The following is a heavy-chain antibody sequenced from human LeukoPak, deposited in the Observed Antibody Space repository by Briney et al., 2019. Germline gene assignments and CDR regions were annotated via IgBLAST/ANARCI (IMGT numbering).Heavy chain of an antibody. J-gene: IGHJ4*02. CDR1: GFTFSSYE. V-gene: IGHV3-48*03. Sequence: GGSLRLSCAASGFTFSSYEMNWLRQAPGKGLEWVSYISSSGSTIYYADSVKGRFTISRDNAKNSLYLQMNSLRAEDTAVYYCARRSGYCSGGSCYSYFDCWGQGTLVTVSS. CDR2: ISSSGSTI. CDR3: ARRSGYCSGGSCYSYFDC. D-gene: IGHD2-15*01.